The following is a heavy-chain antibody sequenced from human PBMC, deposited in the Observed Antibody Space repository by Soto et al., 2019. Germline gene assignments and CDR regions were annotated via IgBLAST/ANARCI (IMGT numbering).Heavy chain of an antibody. D-gene: IGHD5-18*01. J-gene: IGHJ4*02. CDR2: IYYSGST. CDR3: ARGVDTARVLFYFDY. CDR1: GGSISSYY. V-gene: IGHV4-59*01. Sequence: PSETLSLTCTVSGGSISSYYWSWIRQPPGKGLEWIGYIYYSGSTNYNPSLKSRVTISVDTSKNQFSLKLSSVTAADTAVYYCARGVDTARVLFYFDYWGQGTLVTVSS.